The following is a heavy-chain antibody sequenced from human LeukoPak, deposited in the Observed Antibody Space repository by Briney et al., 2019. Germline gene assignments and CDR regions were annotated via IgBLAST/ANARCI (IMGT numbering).Heavy chain of an antibody. V-gene: IGHV3-74*01. Sequence: GGSLRLSCAASGFTFSSYWMHWVRQAPGKGLVWVSRINSDGSSTSYADSVKGRFTISRDNAKNTLYLQMNSLRAEDTAVYYCAMKIVATIPGGFDYWGQGTLVTVSS. J-gene: IGHJ4*02. D-gene: IGHD5-12*01. CDR3: AMKIVATIPGGFDY. CDR1: GFTFSSYW. CDR2: INSDGSST.